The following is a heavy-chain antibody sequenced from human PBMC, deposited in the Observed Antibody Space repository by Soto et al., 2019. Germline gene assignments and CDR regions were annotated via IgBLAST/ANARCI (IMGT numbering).Heavy chain of an antibody. D-gene: IGHD3-22*01. V-gene: IGHV1-69*13. J-gene: IGHJ4*02. CDR3: ARDEYYYDSSGYYPFDY. CDR2: IIPIFGTA. Sequence: SVKVSCKASGCTFSSYAISWVRQAPGQGLEWMGGIIPIFGTANYAQKFQGRVTITADESTSTAYMELSSLRSEDTAVYYCARDEYYYDSSGYYPFDYWGQGTLVTVSS. CDR1: GCTFSSYA.